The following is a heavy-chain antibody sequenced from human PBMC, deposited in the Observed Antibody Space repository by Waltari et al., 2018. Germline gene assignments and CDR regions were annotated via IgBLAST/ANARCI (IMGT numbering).Heavy chain of an antibody. CDR2: IYYSGST. Sequence: QVQLQESGPGLMKPSETLSLTCTVSGGSISSYYWSWIRQPPGKGLEWIGYIYYSGSTNYNPSLKSRVTISVDTSKNQFSLKLSSVTAAGTAVYYCARSSLGGASNWGQGTLVTVSS. J-gene: IGHJ4*02. V-gene: IGHV4-59*01. CDR3: ARSSLGGASN. CDR1: GGSISSYY. D-gene: IGHD1-26*01.